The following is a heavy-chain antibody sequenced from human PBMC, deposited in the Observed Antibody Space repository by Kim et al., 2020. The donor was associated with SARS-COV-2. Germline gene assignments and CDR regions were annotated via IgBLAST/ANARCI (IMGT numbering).Heavy chain of an antibody. D-gene: IGHD2-15*01. J-gene: IGHJ4*02. V-gene: IGHV1-2*02. CDR2: INPNNGAT. CDR1: GYTFTDYY. Sequence: ASVKVSCKASGYTFTDYYMHWVRQAPGQGPEWMGWINPNNGATNYAQNFQGRVTVTRDTSISTAYMELSSLRSDDTAVYFCARDFCRGGSCYGQVHYWGQGTLVTASS. CDR3: ARDFCRGGSCYGQVHY.